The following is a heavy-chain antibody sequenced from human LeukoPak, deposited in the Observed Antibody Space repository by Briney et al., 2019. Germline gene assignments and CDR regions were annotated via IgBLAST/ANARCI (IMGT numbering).Heavy chain of an antibody. CDR3: AGPMITAGSGMDV. V-gene: IGHV1-69*13. CDR2: IIPIFGTA. CDR1: GGTFSSYA. D-gene: IGHD3-16*01. Sequence: SVKVSCKASGGTFSSYAISWVRQAPGQGLEWMGGIIPIFGTANYAQKFQGRVTITADESTSTAYMELSSLRSEDTAVYYCAGPMITAGSGMDVWGQGTTVAVSS. J-gene: IGHJ6*02.